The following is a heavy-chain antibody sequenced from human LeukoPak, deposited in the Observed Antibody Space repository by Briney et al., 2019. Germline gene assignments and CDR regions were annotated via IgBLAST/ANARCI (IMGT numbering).Heavy chain of an antibody. J-gene: IGHJ4*02. CDR2: IRHDGDKK. CDR1: GFTFSSYW. Sequence: GRSLRLSCAASGFTFSSYWMSWVRQAPGKGLEWVANIRHDGDKKYYVHSVKGRFTISKDNAKNSLYLQMNSLKDEDTAIYYCARDRGGGFDYWGQGTLVTVSS. V-gene: IGHV3-7*01. D-gene: IGHD3-16*01. CDR3: ARDRGGGFDY.